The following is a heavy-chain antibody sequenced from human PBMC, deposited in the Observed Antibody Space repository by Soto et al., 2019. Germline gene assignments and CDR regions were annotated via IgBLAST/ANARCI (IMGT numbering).Heavy chain of an antibody. V-gene: IGHV1-69*13. J-gene: IGHJ6*02. Sequence: SVKVSCKASGDTDTNYVISWVRQAPGQGLEWMGGIFPKFGTTYSAQKLQDRLTITADESTSTVYMQLSSLRLDDTAVYYCEAEMTFEKLSVVWGQGTTVTVS. CDR1: GDTDTNYV. CDR2: IFPKFGTT. D-gene: IGHD3-16*02. CDR3: EAEMTFEKLSVV.